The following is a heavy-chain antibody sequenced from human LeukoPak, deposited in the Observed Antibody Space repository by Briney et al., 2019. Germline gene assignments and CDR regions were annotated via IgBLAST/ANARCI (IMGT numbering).Heavy chain of an antibody. CDR1: GYTFTSYD. V-gene: IGHV1-8*01. D-gene: IGHD3-22*01. Sequence: GASVKVSCKASGYTFTSYDINWVRQATGQGLEWMGWMNPNSGNTGYAQKFQGRVTMTRNTSISTAYMELSSLRSEDTAVYYCARQDRYRYYYDSSGHISHWGQGTLVTVSS. CDR3: ARQDRYRYYYDSSGHISH. J-gene: IGHJ1*01. CDR2: MNPNSGNT.